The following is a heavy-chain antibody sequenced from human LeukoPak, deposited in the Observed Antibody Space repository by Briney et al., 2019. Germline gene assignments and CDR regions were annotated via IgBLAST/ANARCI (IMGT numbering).Heavy chain of an antibody. CDR3: ARQGELSHYDY. J-gene: IGHJ4*02. D-gene: IGHD3-16*02. Sequence: ASVKVSCKASGYTFTSYDINWVRQATGQGLEWMGWMNPNSGNTGYAQKFQGRVTMTRDTSISTAYMELSRLRSDDTAVYYCARQGELSHYDYWGQGTLVTVSS. CDR1: GYTFTSYD. V-gene: IGHV1-8*01. CDR2: MNPNSGNT.